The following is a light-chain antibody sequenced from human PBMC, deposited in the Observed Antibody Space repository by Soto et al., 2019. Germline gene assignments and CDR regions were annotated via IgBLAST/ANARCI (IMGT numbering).Light chain of an antibody. CDR1: SSDVGAYKY. Sequence: QSVLTQPPSASGSPGQSVTISCTGTSSDVGAYKYVSWYQQYPGKAPKLMIYEVSKRPSGVPARFSGSKSGNTASLTVSGLQSEDEADYYCTSYVGSDTGVFGGGTKLTVL. CDR3: TSYVGSDTGV. CDR2: EVS. V-gene: IGLV2-8*01. J-gene: IGLJ3*02.